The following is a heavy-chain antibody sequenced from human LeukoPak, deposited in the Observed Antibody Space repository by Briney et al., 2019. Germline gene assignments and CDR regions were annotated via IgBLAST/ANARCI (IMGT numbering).Heavy chain of an antibody. Sequence: ASVKVSLKASGYTFTSYALYWLRQAPGQRLEWMGWINAGNGNTSNSHKVQGRVTITRDTADSTAYMELSSLRSEDTAVYDCARAFFPLGFSSSSELDYWGKGTTVTVSS. V-gene: IGHV1-3*01. D-gene: IGHD6-13*01. CDR2: INAGNGNT. J-gene: IGHJ6*04. CDR3: ARAFFPLGFSSSSELDY. CDR1: GYTFTSYA.